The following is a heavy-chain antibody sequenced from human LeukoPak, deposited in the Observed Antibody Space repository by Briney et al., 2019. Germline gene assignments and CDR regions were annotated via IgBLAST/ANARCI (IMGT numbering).Heavy chain of an antibody. CDR2: ISSSGSTI. V-gene: IGHV3-11*04. D-gene: IGHD4-17*01. CDR1: GFTFSDYY. J-gene: IGHJ4*02. Sequence: GGSLRLSCAASGFTFSDYYMSWIRQAPGKGLEWVSYISSSGSTIYYADSVKGRFTISRDNAKNSLYLQMNSLSAEDTAVYYCARSTVTTLVDYWGQGTLVTVSS. CDR3: ARSTVTTLVDY.